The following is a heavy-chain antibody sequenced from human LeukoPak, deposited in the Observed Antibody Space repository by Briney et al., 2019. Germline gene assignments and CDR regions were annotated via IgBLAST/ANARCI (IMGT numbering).Heavy chain of an antibody. CDR3: ARVRYYDSSGYP. V-gene: IGHV4-34*01. D-gene: IGHD3-22*01. Sequence: KPSETLSLTCAVYGGSFSGYYWSWIRQPPGKGLEWIGEINHSGSTNYNPSLKSRVTISVDTSKNQFSLKLSSVTAADTAVHYCARVRYYDSSGYPWGQGTLVTVSS. J-gene: IGHJ5*02. CDR2: INHSGST. CDR1: GGSFSGYY.